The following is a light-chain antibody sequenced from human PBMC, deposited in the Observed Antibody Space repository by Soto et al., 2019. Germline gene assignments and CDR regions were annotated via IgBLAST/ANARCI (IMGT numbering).Light chain of an antibody. CDR2: DAS. CDR1: QSVSSD. Sequence: EIVVTQSPATLSVSPGERATLSCRASQSVSSDLAWYQQKPGQAPRLLIYDASNRATGIPARFSGSGSGTDFTLTISSLEPEDFAVYYCQQYVNSPGTFGQGTRLEIK. CDR3: QQYVNSPGT. J-gene: IGKJ5*01. V-gene: IGKV3-11*01.